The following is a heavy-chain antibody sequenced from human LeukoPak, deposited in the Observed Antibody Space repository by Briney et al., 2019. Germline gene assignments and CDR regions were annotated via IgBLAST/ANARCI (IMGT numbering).Heavy chain of an antibody. D-gene: IGHD3-3*01. V-gene: IGHV4-39*01. CDR2: IYYSGST. CDR1: GGSISSYY. Sequence: SETLSLTCTVSGGSISSYYRGWIRQPPGKGLEWIGSIYYSGSTHYNPSLKSRVTISVDTSKNQFSLKLSSVTAADTAVYYCARSTYYDFWSGYYYFDYWGQGTLVTVSS. CDR3: ARSTYYDFWSGYYYFDY. J-gene: IGHJ4*02.